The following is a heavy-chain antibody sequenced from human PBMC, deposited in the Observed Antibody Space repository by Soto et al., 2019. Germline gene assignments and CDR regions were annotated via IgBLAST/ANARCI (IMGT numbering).Heavy chain of an antibody. D-gene: IGHD6-19*01. J-gene: IGHJ6*02. CDR2: ISSSSSYI. Sequence: PGGSLRLSCAASGFTFSSYSMNWVRQAPGKGLEWVSSISSSSSYIYYADSVKGRFTISRDNAKNSLYLQMNSLRAEDAAVYYCARDSSVAGWYYYGMDVWGQGTTVTVSS. CDR1: GFTFSSYS. CDR3: ARDSSVAGWYYYGMDV. V-gene: IGHV3-21*01.